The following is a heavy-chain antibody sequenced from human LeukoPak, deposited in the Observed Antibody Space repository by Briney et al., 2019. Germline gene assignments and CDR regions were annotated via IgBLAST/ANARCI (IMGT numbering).Heavy chain of an antibody. J-gene: IGHJ4*02. Sequence: SETLSLTCAVYGGSFSGYYWSRIRQPPGKGLEWIGEINHSGSTNYNPSLKSRVTISVDTSKNQFSLKLSSVTAADTAVYYCVRSVRYTIAARVSFDYWGQGTLVTVSS. CDR2: INHSGST. CDR1: GGSFSGYY. CDR3: VRSVRYTIAARVSFDY. D-gene: IGHD6-6*01. V-gene: IGHV4-34*01.